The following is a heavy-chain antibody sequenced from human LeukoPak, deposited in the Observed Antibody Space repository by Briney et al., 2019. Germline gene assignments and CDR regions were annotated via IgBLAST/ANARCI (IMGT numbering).Heavy chain of an antibody. CDR3: ARHIRGSGYYSDAFDI. J-gene: IGHJ3*02. CDR2: IRYDASNK. V-gene: IGHV3-30*02. D-gene: IGHD3-22*01. CDR1: GFTFSTYD. Sequence: GGSLRLSCAASGFTFSTYDIHWVRQAPGKGLEWVAFIRYDASNKKYADSVKGRFTISRDNAKNSLYLQMNSLRAEDTAVYYCARHIRGSGYYSDAFDIWGQGTMVTVSS.